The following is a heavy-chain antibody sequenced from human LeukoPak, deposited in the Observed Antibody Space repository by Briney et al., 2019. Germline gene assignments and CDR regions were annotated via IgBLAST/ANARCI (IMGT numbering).Heavy chain of an antibody. D-gene: IGHD3-22*01. J-gene: IGHJ3*02. CDR3: ARINYYDSSGYYYEAAFDI. CDR1: GYTFTSYG. CDR2: INPSGGST. V-gene: IGHV1-46*01. Sequence: ASVKVSCKSSGYTFTSYGINWVRQAPGQGLEWMGIINPSGGSTSYAQKFQGRVTMTRDMSTSTVYMELSSLRSEDTAVYYCARINYYDSSGYYYEAAFDIWGQGTMVTVSS.